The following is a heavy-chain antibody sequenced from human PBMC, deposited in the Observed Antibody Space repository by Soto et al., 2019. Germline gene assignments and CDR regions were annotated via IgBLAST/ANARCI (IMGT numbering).Heavy chain of an antibody. J-gene: IGHJ6*02. Sequence: TGGSLRLSCAASGFTFSSYAMSWVRQAPGKGLEWVSAISGSGGSTYYADSVKGRFTISRDNSENTLYLQMNSLRAEDTAVYYCAKPGYSYAYYYGMDVWGQGTTVTVSS. CDR3: AKPGYSYAYYYGMDV. CDR1: GFTFSSYA. D-gene: IGHD5-18*01. V-gene: IGHV3-23*01. CDR2: ISGSGGST.